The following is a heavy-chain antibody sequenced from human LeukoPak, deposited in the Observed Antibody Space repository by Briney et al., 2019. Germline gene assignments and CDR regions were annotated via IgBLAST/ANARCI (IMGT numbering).Heavy chain of an antibody. Sequence: GRSLRLSCAASGFTFSSYGMHWVRQAPGKGLEWVAVISYDGSNKYYADSVKGRFTISRDNSKDTLYLQMNSLRAEDTAVYYCAKDGSIADKYYYYYGMDVWGQGPTVTVSS. V-gene: IGHV3-30*18. J-gene: IGHJ6*02. D-gene: IGHD6-13*01. CDR1: GFTFSSYG. CDR3: AKDGSIADKYYYYYGMDV. CDR2: ISYDGSNK.